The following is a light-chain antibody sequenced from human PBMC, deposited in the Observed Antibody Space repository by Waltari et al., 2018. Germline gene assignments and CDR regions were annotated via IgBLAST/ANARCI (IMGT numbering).Light chain of an antibody. CDR3: CSYAGLGTYV. J-gene: IGLJ1*01. V-gene: IGLV2-23*02. Sequence: QSALTPPASVSGTPGQSITISCTGTSRDVGNYDLVSWYQQPPGKAPKLLVCEVIKRPSGVSSRFSGSKSGNTASLTISGLQAEDEADYYCCSYAGLGTYVFGSGTKVTVL. CDR1: SRDVGNYDL. CDR2: EVI.